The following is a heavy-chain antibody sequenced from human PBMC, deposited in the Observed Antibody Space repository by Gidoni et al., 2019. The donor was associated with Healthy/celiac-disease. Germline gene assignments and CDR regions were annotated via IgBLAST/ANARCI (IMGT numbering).Heavy chain of an antibody. CDR1: GLPFRIHS. D-gene: IGHD1-7*01. CDR2: ISSSSSYI. CDR3: ARDLWNYAVPYHAYAFDI. J-gene: IGHJ3*02. V-gene: IGHV3-21*01. Sequence: EVQLVESGGGLVKPGGSLRLSCAAYGLPFRIHSMNWVRQAPGKGLEWFSSISSSSSYIYYADSVKGRFTISRDNAKNSLYLQMNSLRAEDTAVYYCARDLWNYAVPYHAYAFDIWGQGTMVTVSS.